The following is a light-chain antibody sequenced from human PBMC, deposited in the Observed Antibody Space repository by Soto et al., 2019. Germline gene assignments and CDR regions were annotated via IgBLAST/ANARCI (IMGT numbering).Light chain of an antibody. J-gene: IGKJ1*01. Sequence: DIQMTQSPSTLSASVGDRVTITCRASQSVSGWVAWFQQKPGRAPKLLIYKASSLESGVPSRFSGSGFGTEFTLTINSLQPDDFATYYCQQYNSYWTFGQGTKVEIK. CDR1: QSVSGW. CDR2: KAS. V-gene: IGKV1-5*03. CDR3: QQYNSYWT.